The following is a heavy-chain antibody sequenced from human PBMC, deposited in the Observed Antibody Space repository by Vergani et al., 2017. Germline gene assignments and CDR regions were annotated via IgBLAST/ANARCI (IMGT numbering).Heavy chain of an antibody. V-gene: IGHV1-18*04. J-gene: IGHJ6*02. Sequence: QVQLVQSGAEVKKPGASVKVSCKASGYTFTSYGISWVRQAPGQGLEWMGWISAYNGNTNYAQKLQGRVTMTEDTSTDTAYMELSSLRSEDTAVYYCATVRQPLRYYYGMDVWGQGTTVTVSS. CDR2: ISAYNGNT. CDR1: GYTFTSYG. D-gene: IGHD1-14*01. CDR3: ATVRQPLRYYYGMDV.